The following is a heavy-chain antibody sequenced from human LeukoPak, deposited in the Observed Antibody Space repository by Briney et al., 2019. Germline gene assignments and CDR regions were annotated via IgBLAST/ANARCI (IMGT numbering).Heavy chain of an antibody. Sequence: GGSLRLSCAASGFTFSDYYMSWIRQAPGKGLGWVSYISSSGSTIYYVDSVKGRFTISRDNAKNSLYLQMSSLRAEDTAVYYCARVRRQVGSGSYPVGSWGQGTLVTVSS. CDR3: ARVRRQVGSGSYPVGS. CDR1: GFTFSDYY. J-gene: IGHJ4*02. V-gene: IGHV3-11*04. D-gene: IGHD3-10*01. CDR2: ISSSGSTI.